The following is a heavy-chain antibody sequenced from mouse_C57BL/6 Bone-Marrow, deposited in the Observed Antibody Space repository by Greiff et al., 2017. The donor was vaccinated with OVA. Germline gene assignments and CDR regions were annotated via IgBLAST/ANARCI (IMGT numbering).Heavy chain of an antibody. V-gene: IGHV1-75*01. D-gene: IGHD2-10*01. CDR1: GYTFTDLH. J-gene: IGHJ4*01. CDR3: ESLVAYYCNCDYAVDY. Sequence: VQLQQSGPELVKPGASVKISRKASGYTFTDLHINRVKPRPGQGLEWIGWIFPGSGSSYYNEKFKGKATLTVDKFSSTAYMLLSSLTSEYSEVYFRESLVAYYCNCDYAVDYWGQGTSVTVSS. CDR2: IFPGSGSS.